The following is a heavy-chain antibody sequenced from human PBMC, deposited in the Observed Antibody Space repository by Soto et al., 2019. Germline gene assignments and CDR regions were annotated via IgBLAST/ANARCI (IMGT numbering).Heavy chain of an antibody. J-gene: IGHJ4*02. CDR1: SFSICRGGYY. Sequence: PSETLSLTCPVPSFSICRGGYYWSWIRQHPGKSLERIGYIYNSGSTYYNPSLKSRVTISVDTSKNQFSLKLSSVTAADTAVYYCARVIGSSWYVFDYWGQGTLVTVSS. D-gene: IGHD6-13*01. CDR2: IYNSGST. V-gene: IGHV4-31*03. CDR3: ARVIGSSWYVFDY.